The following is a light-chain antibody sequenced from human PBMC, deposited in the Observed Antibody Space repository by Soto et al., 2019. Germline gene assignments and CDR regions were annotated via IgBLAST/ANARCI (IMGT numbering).Light chain of an antibody. J-gene: IGKJ4*01. CDR2: DAS. CDR1: QSVSSSF. Sequence: EILLTQSPGTLSLSPGERATLSCRASQSVSSSFLAWYQQKPGQAPRLLIYDASSRATGIPDRFSGGGSGTDFTLTISRLEPEDFALYYCQQFSSYPLNFGGGTKVDIK. V-gene: IGKV3-20*01. CDR3: QQFSSYPLN.